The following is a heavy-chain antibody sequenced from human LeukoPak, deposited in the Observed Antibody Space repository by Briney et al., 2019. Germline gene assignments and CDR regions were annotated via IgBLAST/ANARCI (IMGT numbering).Heavy chain of an antibody. Sequence: PGRSLRLSCAASGFTFNDYAMHWVRQAPGKGLEWVSGISWNSGSIGYADSVKGRFTISRDNAKNSLYLQMNSLRAEDTALYYCAKAVRYYYYGMDVWGQGTTVTVSS. CDR2: ISWNSGSI. D-gene: IGHD3-10*02. CDR1: GFTFNDYA. J-gene: IGHJ6*02. CDR3: AKAVRYYYYGMDV. V-gene: IGHV3-9*01.